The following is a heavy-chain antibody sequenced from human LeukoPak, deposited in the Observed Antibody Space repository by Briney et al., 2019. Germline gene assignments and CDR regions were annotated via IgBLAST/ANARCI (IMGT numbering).Heavy chain of an antibody. J-gene: IGHJ5*02. Sequence: SVKVSCKASGGTFSSYAISWVRQAPGQGLEWMGGIIPIFGTANYAQKFQGRVTITADESTSTAYMELSSLRSEDTAVYYCASELTYYDFWSGYYTARWFDPWDQGTLVTVSS. CDR2: IIPIFGTA. D-gene: IGHD3-3*01. CDR3: ASELTYYDFWSGYYTARWFDP. V-gene: IGHV1-69*01. CDR1: GGTFSSYA.